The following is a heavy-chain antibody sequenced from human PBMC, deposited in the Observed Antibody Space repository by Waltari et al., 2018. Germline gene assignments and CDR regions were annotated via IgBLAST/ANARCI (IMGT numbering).Heavy chain of an antibody. Sequence: QVQLQQWGAGLLKPSETLSLPCAVYGGSFSGYYWSWIRQPPGKGLEWIGEINHSGSTNYNPSLKSRVTISVDTSKNQFSLKLSSVTAADTAVYYCARGFRGGGGVVVVAGPFDYWGQGTLVTVSS. CDR3: ARGFRGGGGVVVVAGPFDY. D-gene: IGHD2-15*01. V-gene: IGHV4-34*01. CDR1: GGSFSGYY. J-gene: IGHJ4*02. CDR2: INHSGST.